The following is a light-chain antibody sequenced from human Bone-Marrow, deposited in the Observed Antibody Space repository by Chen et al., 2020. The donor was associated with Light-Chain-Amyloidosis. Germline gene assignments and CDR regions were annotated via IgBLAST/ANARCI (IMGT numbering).Light chain of an antibody. J-gene: IGKJ4*01. CDR2: GSS. V-gene: IGKV3-20*01. Sequence: EIVLTQSPGTLSLSPGEGANLSCRASQTISSNYLTWYQQKFGQAPRLLIYGSSSRATGIPDRFTGSGSGTDFTLTINRLEPEDFAMYYCQQYGTSPLPFGGGTKVDIK. CDR3: QQYGTSPLP. CDR1: QTISSNY.